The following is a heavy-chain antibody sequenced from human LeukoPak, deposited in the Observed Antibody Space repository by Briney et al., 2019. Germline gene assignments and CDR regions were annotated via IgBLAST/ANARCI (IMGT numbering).Heavy chain of an antibody. CDR1: GFTFSSYW. CDR2: IKQDGSEK. D-gene: IGHD2-8*01. J-gene: IGHJ4*02. CDR3: AKGGRGNGEVY. V-gene: IGHV3-7*01. Sequence: GGSQRLSRAVSGFTFSSYWMNWVRQAPGKGLEWVANIKQDGSEKNYVDSVKGRFTIFRDHAKSSLFLQMNDLRAEGTAVYYCAKGGRGNGEVYWGQGTLVTVSS.